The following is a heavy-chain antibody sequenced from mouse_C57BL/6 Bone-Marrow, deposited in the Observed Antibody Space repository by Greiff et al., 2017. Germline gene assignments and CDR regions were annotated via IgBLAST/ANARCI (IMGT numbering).Heavy chain of an antibody. CDR1: GFTFSSYA. D-gene: IGHD1-1*01. J-gene: IGHJ1*03. V-gene: IGHV5-4*01. Sequence: EVQLVESGGGLVKPGGSLKLSCAASGFTFSSYAMSWVRQTPEKRLEWVATISDGGSYTYYPDNVKGRFTISRDNAKNNLYLQMSHLKSEDTAMYYCARALWHWYFDVWGTGTTVTGSS. CDR2: ISDGGSYT. CDR3: ARALWHWYFDV.